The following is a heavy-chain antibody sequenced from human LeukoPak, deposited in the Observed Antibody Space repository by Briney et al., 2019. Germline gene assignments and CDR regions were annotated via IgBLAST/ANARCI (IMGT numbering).Heavy chain of an antibody. CDR3: ARARGDGYQWYFDP. J-gene: IGHJ2*01. CDR1: GFTFSSYW. Sequence: GGSLRLSCAASGFTFSSYWMNWVRQAPGKGLEWVANIKQDGSEKNYVDFAKGRFTISRDNAKNSLDLQMNSLRAEDTAMYYCARARGDGYQWYFDPWGRGTLVTVSS. V-gene: IGHV3-7*01. CDR2: IKQDGSEK. D-gene: IGHD5-24*01.